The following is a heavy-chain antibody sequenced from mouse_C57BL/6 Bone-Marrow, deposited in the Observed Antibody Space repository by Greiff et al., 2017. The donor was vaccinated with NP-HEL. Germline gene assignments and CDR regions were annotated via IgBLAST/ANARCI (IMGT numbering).Heavy chain of an antibody. V-gene: IGHV7-3*01. CDR3: ARSGWDDYDGYYAMDY. J-gene: IGHJ4*01. CDR1: GFTFTDYY. CDR2: IRNKANGYTT. D-gene: IGHD2-4*01. Sequence: EVHLVESGGGLVQPGGSLSLSCAASGFTFTDYYMSWVRQPPGKALEWLGFIRNKANGYTTAYSASVKGRFTISRDNSQSILYLQMNALRAEDSATYYCARSGWDDYDGYYAMDYWGQGTSVTVSS.